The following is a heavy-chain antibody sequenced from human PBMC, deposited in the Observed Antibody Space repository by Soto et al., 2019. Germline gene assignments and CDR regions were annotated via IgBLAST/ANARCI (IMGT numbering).Heavy chain of an antibody. CDR1: GFTFSSFE. CDR3: TRGDYPDY. J-gene: IGHJ4*02. V-gene: IGHV3-48*03. CDR2: ISSSYSST. Sequence: GSLRLSCAASGFTFSSFEFNWVCQAPGKGLEWVAYISSSYSSTYYADSVKGRFTISRDNAQNSLYLQMNSLTAEDTAVYYCTRGDYPDYWGQGTLVTVSS.